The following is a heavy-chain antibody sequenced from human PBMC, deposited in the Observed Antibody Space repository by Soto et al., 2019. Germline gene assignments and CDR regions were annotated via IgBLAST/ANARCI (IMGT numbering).Heavy chain of an antibody. CDR3: ATLTADF. Sequence: ITLEESGPTLVKPTETLTLTCTFSGFSLTTGVGLGWVRQPPGKALEWLALVYWDDDKHYTPSLMSRLTITKDISKGPVVLTMTNMDPVDTATYYCATLTADFWGPGTLVTVSS. CDR2: VYWDDDK. J-gene: IGHJ4*02. V-gene: IGHV2-5*02. CDR1: GFSLTTGVG.